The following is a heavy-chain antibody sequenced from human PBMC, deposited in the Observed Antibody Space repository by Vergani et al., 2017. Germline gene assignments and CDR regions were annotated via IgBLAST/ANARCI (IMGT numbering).Heavy chain of an antibody. V-gene: IGHV4-34*01. CDR3: AREYEAARQRGVDY. D-gene: IGHD6-6*01. CDR2: INHSGST. Sequence: QVQLQQWGAGLLKPSETLSLTCAVYGGSFSGYYWSWIRQPPGKGLEWIGEINHSGSTNYNPSLKSRVTISVDTSKNQFSLKLSSVTAADTAVYYCAREYEAARQRGVDYWGQGTLVTVSS. J-gene: IGHJ4*02. CDR1: GGSFSGYY.